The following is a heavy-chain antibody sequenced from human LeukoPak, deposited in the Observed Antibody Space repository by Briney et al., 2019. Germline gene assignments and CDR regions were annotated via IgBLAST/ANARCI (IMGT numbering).Heavy chain of an antibody. V-gene: IGHV1-8*01. J-gene: IGHJ5*02. CDR2: MNPNSGNT. CDR3: ARGILRSGWELNWFGP. CDR1: GYTFSSYD. D-gene: IGHD6-19*01. Sequence: GTSVKVSCKASGYTFSSYDINWVRQATGQGLEWMGWMNPNSGNTGYAQRFQGRVTMTRNTSINTAYMELSSLRSEDTAVYYCARGILRSGWELNWFGPWGQGTLVTVSS.